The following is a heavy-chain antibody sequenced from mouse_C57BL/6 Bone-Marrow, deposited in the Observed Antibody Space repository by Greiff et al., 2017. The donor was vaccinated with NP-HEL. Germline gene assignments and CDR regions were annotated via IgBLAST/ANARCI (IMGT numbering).Heavy chain of an antibody. CDR1: GFTFSSYG. CDR2: ISSGGSYT. D-gene: IGHD6-1*01. J-gene: IGHJ4*01. CDR3: ARTSGD. V-gene: IGHV5-6*01. Sequence: EVQLVESGGDLVKPGGSLKLSCAASGFTFSSYGMSWVRQTPDKRLEWVATISSGGSYTYYPDSVKGRFTISRDNAKNTLYLQMGSLKSEDTAMYYCARTSGDWGQGTTVTVSS.